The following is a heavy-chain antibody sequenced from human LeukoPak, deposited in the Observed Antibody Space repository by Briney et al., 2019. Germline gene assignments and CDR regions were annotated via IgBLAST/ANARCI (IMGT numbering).Heavy chain of an antibody. CDR1: GVSISSSNTY. CDR2: IYYSGNT. Sequence: PSETLSLTCTVSGVSISSSNTYWGWIRQPPGKGLEWIGSIYYSGNTYYNASLKSQVSISIDTSKNQFSLRLTSVTAADTAVYYCARTVTTNYYYYYMDVWGKGTTVTISS. D-gene: IGHD4-17*01. J-gene: IGHJ6*03. V-gene: IGHV4-39*01. CDR3: ARTVTTNYYYYYMDV.